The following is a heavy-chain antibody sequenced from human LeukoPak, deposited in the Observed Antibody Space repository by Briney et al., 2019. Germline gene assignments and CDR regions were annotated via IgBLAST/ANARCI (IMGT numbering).Heavy chain of an antibody. V-gene: IGHV4-59*08. Sequence: SETESLTCTVSGGSVSYYYWSWIRQPPGKGLEWIGYSYYSGSTNYNPSLKSRVTISVDTSKNQFSLKLTSVTAADTAVYYCARGADSSGYFPFDYWGQGTLVTVSS. CDR1: GGSVSYYY. J-gene: IGHJ4*02. CDR3: ARGADSSGYFPFDY. CDR2: SYYSGST. D-gene: IGHD3-22*01.